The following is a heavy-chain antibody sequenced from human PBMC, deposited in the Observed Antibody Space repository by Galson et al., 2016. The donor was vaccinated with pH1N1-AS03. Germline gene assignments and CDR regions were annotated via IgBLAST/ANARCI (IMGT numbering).Heavy chain of an antibody. V-gene: IGHV4-31*03. D-gene: IGHD5-24*01. J-gene: IGHJ4*02. Sequence: TLSLTCTVSGGSISSGGDYWTWIRQHPGKGLEWTGEINHSGSTAYNPSLRRRLSISLDKSKNQFSLKLSSVTATDTAVYYCARRDGYSEDNWGQGTLVTVSS. CDR2: INHSGST. CDR3: ARRDGYSEDN. CDR1: GGSISSGGDY.